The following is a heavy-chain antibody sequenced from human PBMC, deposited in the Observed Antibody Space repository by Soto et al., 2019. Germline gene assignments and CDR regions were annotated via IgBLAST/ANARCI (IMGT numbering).Heavy chain of an antibody. Sequence: GSLRLSCAASGFTVSSNYMSLVRQAPGKGLEWASVIYSGGSTYYADSVKGRFTISRDNSKNTLYLQMNSLRAEDTAVYYCARYYGSGSYSYYYMDVWGKGTTVTVSS. CDR3: ARYYGSGSYSYYYMDV. CDR1: GFTVSSNY. J-gene: IGHJ6*03. V-gene: IGHV3-66*01. D-gene: IGHD3-10*01. CDR2: IYSGGST.